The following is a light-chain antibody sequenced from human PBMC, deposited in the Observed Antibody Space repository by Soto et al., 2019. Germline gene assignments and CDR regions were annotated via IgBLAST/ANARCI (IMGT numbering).Light chain of an antibody. CDR3: QKYNSALLT. CDR2: AAS. V-gene: IGKV1-27*01. Sequence: DIQMTQSPSSLSASVGDRVTITCRASQGISNYLAWYQQTPGKIPKLLIYAASTLQSGVQSRFSGSGSGTDFTLTISSLQPEDVATYYCQKYNSALLTFGQGTRLEIK. J-gene: IGKJ5*01. CDR1: QGISNY.